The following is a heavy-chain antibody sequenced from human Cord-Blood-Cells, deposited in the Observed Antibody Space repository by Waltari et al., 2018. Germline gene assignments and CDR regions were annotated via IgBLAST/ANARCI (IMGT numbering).Heavy chain of an antibody. Sequence: EVQLVESGGGLVKPGGSLRLSCAASGFTFSSYSINWVRQAPGKGLEWVSSISSSSSYIYYADSVKGRFTISRDNAKNSLYLQMNSLRAEDTAVYYCARDGTSGSYNYYYYMDVWGKGTTVTVSS. J-gene: IGHJ6*03. CDR2: ISSSSSYI. D-gene: IGHD1-26*01. V-gene: IGHV3-21*01. CDR1: GFTFSSYS. CDR3: ARDGTSGSYNYYYYMDV.